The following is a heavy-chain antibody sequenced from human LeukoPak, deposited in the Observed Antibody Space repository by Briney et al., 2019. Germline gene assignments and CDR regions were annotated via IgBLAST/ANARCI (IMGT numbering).Heavy chain of an antibody. Sequence: GSLRLSFAASGFPFNSYSMNWVRPAPGKGLGWVSSISISRNYIYYADSVKGRFTISRDNAKNSLYLQMNSLRAEDTAVYYCARGGYCSSTSCYTEMAAAGNGEAYWGQGTLVTVSS. D-gene: IGHD2-2*02. CDR3: ARGGYCSSTSCYTEMAAAGNGEAY. V-gene: IGHV3-21*01. CDR1: GFPFNSYS. J-gene: IGHJ4*02. CDR2: ISISRNYI.